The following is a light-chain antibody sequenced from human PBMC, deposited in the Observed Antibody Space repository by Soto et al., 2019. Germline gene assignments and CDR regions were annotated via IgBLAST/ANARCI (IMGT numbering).Light chain of an antibody. CDR2: DAS. V-gene: IGKV3-11*01. J-gene: IGKJ4*01. Sequence: EIVLTQSPATLSLSPGERATLSCRASQSVSSYLAWYQQKPGQAPRLLIYDASNRATGIPARFSGSGSGTDFTLTISSLEPEDFAVYYCQQRSSWLGGLTFGGGTKVDIK. CDR1: QSVSSY. CDR3: QQRSSWLGGLT.